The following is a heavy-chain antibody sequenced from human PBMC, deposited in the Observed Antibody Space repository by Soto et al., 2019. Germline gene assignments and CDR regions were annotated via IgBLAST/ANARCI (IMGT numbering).Heavy chain of an antibody. CDR2: ISYDGNNK. CDR1: GFTFSRFS. D-gene: IGHD3-10*02. V-gene: IGHV3-30-3*01. CDR3: ARDHGMFLSYYYYGMDV. Sequence: LRLSCAASGFTFSRFSMHWVRQAPGKGLAWVAVISYDGNNKHFAESVKGRFSISRDDSKNTVYLEMNNLRGDDSAVYYCARDHGMFLSYYYYGMDVWGQGTTVTVSS. J-gene: IGHJ6*02.